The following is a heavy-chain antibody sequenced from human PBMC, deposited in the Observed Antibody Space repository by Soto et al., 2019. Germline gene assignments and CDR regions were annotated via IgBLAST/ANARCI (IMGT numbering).Heavy chain of an antibody. J-gene: IGHJ5*02. Sequence: QVQLVQSGAEVKKPGSSVKVSCKASGGTFSSYAISWVRQAPGQGLEWMGGIIHIWGTENYAQKLQGRGMITEDESKSAAYMELSSLRSEDTAVYYCARSLGAIMGGDGFDPWGQGTVENVSS. CDR3: ARSLGAIMGGDGFDP. CDR1: GGTFSSYA. V-gene: IGHV1-69*01. CDR2: IIHIWGTE. D-gene: IGHD3-10*01.